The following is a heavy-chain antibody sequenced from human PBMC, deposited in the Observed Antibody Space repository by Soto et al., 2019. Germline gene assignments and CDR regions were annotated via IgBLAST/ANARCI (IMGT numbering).Heavy chain of an antibody. J-gene: IGHJ4*02. Sequence: GGSLRLSCAASGFTFSSYSMNWVRQAPGKGLEWVSYISSSSSTIYYADSVKGRFTISRDNAKNSLYLQMNSLRDEDTAVYYCARANSRTPSIAAASFDYWGQGTLVTVSS. V-gene: IGHV3-48*02. CDR3: ARANSRTPSIAAASFDY. CDR1: GFTFSSYS. CDR2: ISSSSSTI. D-gene: IGHD6-13*01.